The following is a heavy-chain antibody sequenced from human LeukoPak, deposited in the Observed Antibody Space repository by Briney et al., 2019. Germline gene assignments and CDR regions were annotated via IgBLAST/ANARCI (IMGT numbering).Heavy chain of an antibody. J-gene: IGHJ4*02. D-gene: IGHD6-6*01. Sequence: GGSLRLSCAASGFTVISNYMSWVRQPPGRSLEWVAFIYSSGSTYYAESPEGRFTISRDSSKNTLYLEMTSLTVEDTAVYYCTRAEFSNSFDDWGQGTLVIVSS. CDR3: TRAEFSNSFDD. CDR1: GFTVISNY. CDR2: IYSSGST. V-gene: IGHV3-53*03.